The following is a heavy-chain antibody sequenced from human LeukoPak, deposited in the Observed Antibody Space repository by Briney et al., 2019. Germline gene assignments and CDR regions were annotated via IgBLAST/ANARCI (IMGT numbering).Heavy chain of an antibody. V-gene: IGHV4-59*01. CDR3: ARDPSVIRGYSYGWDY. D-gene: IGHD5-18*01. Sequence: PSETLSLTCTVSGGSISSYYWSWIRQPPGKGLEWIGYIYYSGSTNYNPSLKSRVTISVDTSKNQFSLKLSSVTAADTAVYYCARDPSVIRGYSYGWDYWGQGTLVTVSS. J-gene: IGHJ4*02. CDR2: IYYSGST. CDR1: GGSISSYY.